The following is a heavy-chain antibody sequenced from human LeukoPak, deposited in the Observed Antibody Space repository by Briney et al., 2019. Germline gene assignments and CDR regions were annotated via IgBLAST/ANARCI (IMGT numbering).Heavy chain of an antibody. D-gene: IGHD3-3*01. J-gene: IGHJ4*02. CDR3: AREARHDFWSGYPDY. V-gene: IGHV4-61*02. Sequence: KPSETLSLTCTVSGGSISSGSYYWSWIRQPAGKGLEWIGRIYTSGSTNYNPSLKSRVTISVDTSKNQFSLKLSSVTAADTAVYYCAREARHDFWSGYPDYWGQGTLVTVSS. CDR2: IYTSGST. CDR1: GGSISSGSYY.